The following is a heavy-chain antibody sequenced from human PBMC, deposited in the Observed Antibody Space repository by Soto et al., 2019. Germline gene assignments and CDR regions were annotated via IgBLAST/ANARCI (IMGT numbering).Heavy chain of an antibody. CDR1: GGSISSGGYY. J-gene: IGHJ5*02. D-gene: IGHD6-13*01. CDR3: ARDIAENWFDP. CDR2: IYYSGST. Sequence: PSETLSLTCTVSGGSISSGGYYWSWIRQHPGKGLEWIGYIYYSGSTYYNPSLKSRVTISVDTSKNQFSLKLSSVTAADTAVYYCARDIAENWFDPWGQGTLVTVSS. V-gene: IGHV4-31*03.